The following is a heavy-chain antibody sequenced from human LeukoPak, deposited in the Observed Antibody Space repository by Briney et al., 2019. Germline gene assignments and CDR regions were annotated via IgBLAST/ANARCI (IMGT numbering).Heavy chain of an antibody. J-gene: IGHJ4*02. CDR1: GYTYTSYG. Sequence: GASVKVSCKASGYTYTSYGISWVRQAPGQGLEWMGWIHAYNGNTNYAQKLQGRVTMTTDTSTTTAHMELRSLRSDDTAVYYCARGYCSASSCYEPFDYWGQGTLVTVSS. CDR3: ARGYCSASSCYEPFDY. V-gene: IGHV1-18*01. D-gene: IGHD2-15*01. CDR2: IHAYNGNT.